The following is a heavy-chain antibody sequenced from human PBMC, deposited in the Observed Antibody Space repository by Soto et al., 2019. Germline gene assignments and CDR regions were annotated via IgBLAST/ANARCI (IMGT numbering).Heavy chain of an antibody. CDR3: AREITAGGSGYSTGMDV. Sequence: LRLSCAASGFTFSSYDMHWARQATGKGLEWVSAIGTAGDTYYPGSVKGRFTISRENAKNSLYLQMNSLRAGDTAVYYCAREITAGGSGYSTGMDVWGQGTTVTVSS. D-gene: IGHD3-3*01. CDR2: IGTAGDT. CDR1: GFTFSSYD. V-gene: IGHV3-13*01. J-gene: IGHJ6*02.